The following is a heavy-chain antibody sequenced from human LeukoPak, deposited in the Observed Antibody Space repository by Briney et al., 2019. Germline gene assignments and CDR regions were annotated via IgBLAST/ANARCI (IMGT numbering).Heavy chain of an antibody. CDR3: ARGGGGWYEDY. CDR1: GGSISSSSYY. V-gene: IGHV4-39*07. CDR2: IYYSGST. J-gene: IGHJ4*02. D-gene: IGHD6-19*01. Sequence: KTSETLSLTCTVSGGSISSSSYYWGWIRQPPGKGLEWIGSIYYSGSTYYNPSLKSRVTISVDTSKNQFSLKLSSVTAADTAVYYCARGGGGWYEDYWGQGTLVTVSS.